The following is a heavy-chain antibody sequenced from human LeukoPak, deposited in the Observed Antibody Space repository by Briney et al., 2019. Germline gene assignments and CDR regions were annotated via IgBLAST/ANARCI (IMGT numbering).Heavy chain of an antibody. J-gene: IGHJ6*03. CDR1: GGSISSSSYY. D-gene: IGHD2-2*02. Sequence: PSETLSLTCTVSGGSISSSSYYWGWIRQPPGKGLEWIGSIYYSGSTYYNPSLKSRVTISVDTSKNQFSLRLTSVTAADTAVYYCARGRGCSSTSCYTDYYYYMDVWGEGTTVTVSS. V-gene: IGHV4-39*01. CDR3: ARGRGCSSTSCYTDYYYYMDV. CDR2: IYYSGST.